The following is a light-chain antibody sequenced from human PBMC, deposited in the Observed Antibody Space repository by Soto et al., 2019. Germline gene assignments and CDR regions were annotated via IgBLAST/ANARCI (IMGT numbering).Light chain of an antibody. CDR1: QSVSSHQ. V-gene: IGKV3-20*01. J-gene: IGKJ1*01. CDR3: QQHTTSPDT. Sequence: ETVLTQSPGTLSLSPGERATLSCRASQSVSSHQLSWYQLKPGQAPRLLIYGTSNRATGIPDRFSGSGSGTHFTLTISRLEPEDFAVYYCQQHTTSPDTFGQGTKVEIK. CDR2: GTS.